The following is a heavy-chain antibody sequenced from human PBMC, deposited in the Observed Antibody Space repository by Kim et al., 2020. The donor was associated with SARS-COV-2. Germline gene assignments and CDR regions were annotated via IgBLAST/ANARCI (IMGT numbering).Heavy chain of an antibody. V-gene: IGHV3-23*01. CDR2: ISGSGDSGDST. Sequence: GGSLRLSCAASGFTLRNNDMSWARQTPGKGLEWVSTISGSGDSGDSTNYADSVKGRFTISRDNSKNTLYLQMNILKAEDTAIYYCATGGWLASWGQGTLVTVSS. CDR3: ATGGWLAS. D-gene: IGHD3-10*01. CDR1: GFTLRNND. J-gene: IGHJ5*01.